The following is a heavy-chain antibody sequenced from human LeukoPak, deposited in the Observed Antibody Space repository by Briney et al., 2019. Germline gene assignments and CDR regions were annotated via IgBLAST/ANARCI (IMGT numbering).Heavy chain of an antibody. Sequence: GGSLRLSCAASGFTFSSYAMSWVRQAPGKGLEWVSAISGSGGSTYYADSVKGRFTISRGNSKNTLYLQMNSLRAEDTAVYYCANRVVVPAAIDYWGQGTLVTVSS. V-gene: IGHV3-23*01. CDR3: ANRVVVPAAIDY. CDR1: GFTFSSYA. J-gene: IGHJ4*02. D-gene: IGHD2-2*01. CDR2: ISGSGGST.